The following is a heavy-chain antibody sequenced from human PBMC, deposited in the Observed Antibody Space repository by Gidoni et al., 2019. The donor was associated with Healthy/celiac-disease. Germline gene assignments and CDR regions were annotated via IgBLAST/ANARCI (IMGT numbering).Heavy chain of an antibody. D-gene: IGHD6-19*01. V-gene: IGHV1-18*01. CDR2: SSAYNGNT. CDR3: ARDRLAVAYYYGIDV. J-gene: IGHJ6*02. Sequence: QVQLVPSGAEVKKPGHSVKVSCTASGSTFPSSGISWVRPAPGPGREWMGWSSAYNGNTNYAHTVQGRFTMTTDTSTSTAYMELRSLRSDDTAVYYCARDRLAVAYYYGIDVWGQGITVTVSS. CDR1: GSTFPSSG.